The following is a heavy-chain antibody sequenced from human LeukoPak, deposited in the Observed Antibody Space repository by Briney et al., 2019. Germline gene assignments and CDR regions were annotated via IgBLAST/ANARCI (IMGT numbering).Heavy chain of an antibody. Sequence: GGSLRLSCAASGFTFSHCYMSWIRQAPGKGLEWVSYITSSGSTIYYADSVKGRFTISKDNAKNSLYLQMNSLRAEDTAVYYCATYNWNYRGDAFDIWGQGTMVTVSS. J-gene: IGHJ3*02. CDR1: GFTFSHCY. D-gene: IGHD1-7*01. CDR2: ITSSGSTI. V-gene: IGHV3-11*04. CDR3: ATYNWNYRGDAFDI.